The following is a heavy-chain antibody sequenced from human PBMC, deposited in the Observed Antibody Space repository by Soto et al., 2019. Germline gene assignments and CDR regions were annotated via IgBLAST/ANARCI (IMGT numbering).Heavy chain of an antibody. CDR1: GFRFSDHY. CDR3: VRAGTGFQLDY. J-gene: IGHJ4*02. D-gene: IGHD3-9*01. CDR2: IRNKANSYTA. Sequence: PGGSLSLSCAASGFRFSDHYMDWVRQASGKGLEWVGRIRNKANSYTAEYAASVKGRFTVSRDDSKNSLYLEMNSLKIEDTALYYCVRAGTGFQLDYWGQGTLVTVSS. V-gene: IGHV3-72*01.